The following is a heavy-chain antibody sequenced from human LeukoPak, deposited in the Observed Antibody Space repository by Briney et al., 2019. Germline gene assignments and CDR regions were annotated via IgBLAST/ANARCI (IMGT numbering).Heavy chain of an antibody. D-gene: IGHD3-10*01. V-gene: IGHV3-23*01. CDR1: GFTFSSYA. CDR3: ARAGGFGYYFDY. CDR2: ISGSGGST. Sequence: GGSLRLSCAASGFTFSSYAMSWVRQAPGKGLEWVSAISGSGGSTYYADSVKGRFTISRDNAKNSLYLQMNSLRAEDTAVYYCARAGGFGYYFDYWGQGTLVTVSS. J-gene: IGHJ4*02.